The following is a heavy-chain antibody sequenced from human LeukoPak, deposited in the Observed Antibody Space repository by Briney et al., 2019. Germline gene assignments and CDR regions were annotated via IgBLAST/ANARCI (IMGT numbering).Heavy chain of an antibody. D-gene: IGHD3-22*01. J-gene: IGHJ4*02. CDR3: ASGTMMTY. CDR2: IKQDGSEK. Sequence: PGGSLRLSCAASGFTFSTYWLTCVRQAPGKGLEWVANIKQDGSEKYYLASVKGRFTISRDNAKNSLYLQMNSLRAEDTAVYYCASGTMMTYWGQGTLVTVSS. V-gene: IGHV3-7*01. CDR1: GFTFSTYW.